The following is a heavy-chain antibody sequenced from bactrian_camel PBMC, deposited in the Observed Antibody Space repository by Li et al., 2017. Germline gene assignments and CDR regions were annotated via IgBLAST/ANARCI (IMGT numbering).Heavy chain of an antibody. V-gene: IGHV3S31*01. Sequence: VQLVESGGGLVQAGGSLRLSCLVSGYTGRRMAWLRQAAGMEREPVAALNSGSAGSPWYADSVKGRFAISQDNAKNTLYLQMNSLKPEDTAMYYCAADRYGGDWYTVTRFTYWGQGTQVTV. CDR3: AADRYGGDWYTVTRFTY. J-gene: IGHJ4*01. D-gene: IGHD6*01. CDR1: GYTGRR. CDR2: LNSGSAGSP.